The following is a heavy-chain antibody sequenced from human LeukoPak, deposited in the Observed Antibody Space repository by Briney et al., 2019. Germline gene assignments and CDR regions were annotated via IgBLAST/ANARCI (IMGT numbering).Heavy chain of an antibody. V-gene: IGHV4-31*03. Sequence: PSETLSLTCTVSGYSISSGYYWSWIRQHPGKGLEWIGYIYYSGSTYYNPSLKSRVTISVDTSKNQFSLKLSSVTAADTAVYYCARESKAGEFHYWGQGTLVTVSS. CDR1: GYSISSGYY. J-gene: IGHJ4*02. D-gene: IGHD7-27*01. CDR2: IYYSGST. CDR3: ARESKAGEFHY.